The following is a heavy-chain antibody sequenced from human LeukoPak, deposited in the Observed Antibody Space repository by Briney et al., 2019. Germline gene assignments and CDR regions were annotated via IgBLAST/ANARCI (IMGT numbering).Heavy chain of an antibody. CDR3: ARRAGDYSHPYDY. CDR1: GFTVSTNS. V-gene: IGHV3-53*01. Sequence: GGSLRLSCTVSGFTVSTNSMSWVRQTPGKGLEWVSFIYSGGSTHYSDSVKGRFTISRDNSKNTLYLQMNSLRAEDTAVYYCARRAGDYSHPYDYRGQGTLVTVSS. J-gene: IGHJ4*02. CDR2: IYSGGST. D-gene: IGHD3-22*01.